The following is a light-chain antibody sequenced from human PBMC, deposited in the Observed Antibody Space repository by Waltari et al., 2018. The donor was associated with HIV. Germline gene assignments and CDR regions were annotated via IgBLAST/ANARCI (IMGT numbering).Light chain of an antibody. CDR2: GAS. V-gene: IGKV3-15*01. CDR1: QSVGSN. J-gene: IGKJ2*01. CDR3: HQNDTWPSYT. Sequence: EVVLTQSPATLSVSPGERATLPCRARQSVGSNLSWFQHKPGQGPRLLIYGASTRATGIPARFSGSGSGTEFALIINSLQSEDFAVYYGHQNDTWPSYTFGPGTKLDVK.